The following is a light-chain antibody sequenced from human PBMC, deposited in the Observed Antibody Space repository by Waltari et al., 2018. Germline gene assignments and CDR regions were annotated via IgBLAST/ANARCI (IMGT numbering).Light chain of an antibody. CDR1: QSLFYSSNNKNY. CDR3: QQYYTTPRT. CDR2: WAS. Sequence: DIVMTQSPDSLAVSLGDRATINCKSSQSLFYSSNNKNYVAWYQQQPGQPPKLLIYWASTRESGVPDRFRVSGSGTDFTLTISSLQAEDVAVYFCQQYYTTPRTFGPGTKVEI. V-gene: IGKV4-1*01. J-gene: IGKJ1*01.